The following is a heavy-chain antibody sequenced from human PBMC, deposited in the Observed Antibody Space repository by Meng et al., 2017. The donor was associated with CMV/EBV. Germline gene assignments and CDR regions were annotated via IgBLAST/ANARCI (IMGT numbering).Heavy chain of an antibody. CDR1: GFTFSSYW. Sequence: GESLKISCAASGFTFSSYWMSWVRQAPGKGLEWVSYISSSGSTIYYADSVKGRFTISRDNAKNSLYLQMNSLRAEDTAVYYCARVHITIFGVAPDYWGQGTLVTVSS. CDR3: ARVHITIFGVAPDY. V-gene: IGHV3-48*04. CDR2: ISSSGSTI. D-gene: IGHD3-3*01. J-gene: IGHJ4*02.